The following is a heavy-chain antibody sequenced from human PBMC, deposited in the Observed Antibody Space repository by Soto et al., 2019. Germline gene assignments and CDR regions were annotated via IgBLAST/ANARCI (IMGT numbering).Heavy chain of an antibody. CDR2: ISGSGGST. CDR3: AKTLYYYDSSGYQ. J-gene: IGHJ4*02. D-gene: IGHD3-22*01. V-gene: IGHV3-23*01. CDR1: GFTFSSYA. Sequence: GGSLRLSCAASGFTFSSYAMSWVRQAPGKGLEWVSAISGSGGSTYYADSVKGRFAISRDNSKNTLYLQMNSLRAEGTAVYYCAKTLYYYDSSGYQWGQGTLVTVSS.